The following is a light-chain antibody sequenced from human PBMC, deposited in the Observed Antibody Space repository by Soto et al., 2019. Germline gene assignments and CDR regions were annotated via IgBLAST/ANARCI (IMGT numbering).Light chain of an antibody. CDR3: QQYDSSPVT. Sequence: IVLTQSPGTLSLSPGERATLSCGASQSVSASYLAWYQQKPGQSPTLLIYGASRRATGIPDRSSPGGSGTDFTLTISRLEPEDFAVYYCQQYDSSPVTVGQGSKVEIK. CDR2: GAS. CDR1: QSVSASY. J-gene: IGKJ2*01. V-gene: IGKV3-20*01.